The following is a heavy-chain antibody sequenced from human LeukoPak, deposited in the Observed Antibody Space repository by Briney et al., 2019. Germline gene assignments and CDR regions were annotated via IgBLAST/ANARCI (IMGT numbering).Heavy chain of an antibody. V-gene: IGHV3-66*01. CDR1: GFIVSSNY. Sequence: PGGSLRLSCAASGFIVSSNYVSWVRQAPGKGLEWVSTITGRGSTNYADSVKGRFTISRDNSKNTVYLQMSTLTAEDTAVYYCARDESPGITWGQGTLVTVSS. D-gene: IGHD1-14*01. CDR3: ARDESPGIT. CDR2: ITGRGST. J-gene: IGHJ4*02.